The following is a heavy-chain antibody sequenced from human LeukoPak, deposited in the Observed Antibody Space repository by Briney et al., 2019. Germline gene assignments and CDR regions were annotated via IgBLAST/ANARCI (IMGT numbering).Heavy chain of an antibody. D-gene: IGHD3-10*01. CDR2: ISSSGSTI. J-gene: IGHJ4*02. Sequence: PGGSLRLSCAASGFTFSSYEMNWVRQAPGKGLEWVSYISSSGSTIYYADSVKGRFTISRDNAKNSLYLQMNSLRAEDTALYHCARHEGESWFGSLLEDWGQGTLVTVSS. V-gene: IGHV3-48*03. CDR1: GFTFSSYE. CDR3: ARHEGESWFGSLLED.